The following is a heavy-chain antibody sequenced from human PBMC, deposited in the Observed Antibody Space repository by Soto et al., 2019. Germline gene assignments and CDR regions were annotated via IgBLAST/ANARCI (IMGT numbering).Heavy chain of an antibody. Sequence: PGGSLRLSCAASGFTFSSYAMSWVRQAPGKGLEWVSAISGSGGSTYYADSVKGRFTISRDNSKNTLYLQMNSLRAEDTGVYYCAKDIGPYYYDSSGYYASFDYWGQGTLVTVSS. CDR1: GFTFSSYA. D-gene: IGHD3-22*01. V-gene: IGHV3-23*01. J-gene: IGHJ4*02. CDR2: ISGSGGST. CDR3: AKDIGPYYYDSSGYYASFDY.